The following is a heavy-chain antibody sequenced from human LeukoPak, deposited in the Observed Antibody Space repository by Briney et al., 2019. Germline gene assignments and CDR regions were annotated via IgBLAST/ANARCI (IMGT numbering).Heavy chain of an antibody. J-gene: IGHJ4*02. V-gene: IGHV3-23*01. CDR1: GFTFSSYA. CDR2: ISGSGFST. D-gene: IGHD5-18*01. Sequence: GGSLRLSCAASGFTFSSYAMSWVRQAPGKGLEWVSGISGSGFSTHYADSVKGRFTISRDSSKNTLYLQMNSLRAEDTAFYFCARENGHIYGYAFLDQWGQGTLVTVSS. CDR3: ARENGHIYGYAFLDQ.